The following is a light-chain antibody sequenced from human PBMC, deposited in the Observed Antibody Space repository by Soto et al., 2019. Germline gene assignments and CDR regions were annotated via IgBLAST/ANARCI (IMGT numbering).Light chain of an antibody. J-gene: IGKJ3*01. Sequence: DIQMTQSPSSLSASVGDRVSITCRASQTIGNSLNWYQQKPGKAPKVLIYTAFNLASGVPARFSGSGSGTDFTLTITSLQPEDFATYYCQQTYSLSRITFGPGTRVDLK. CDR2: TAF. CDR1: QTIGNS. CDR3: QQTYSLSRIT. V-gene: IGKV1-39*01.